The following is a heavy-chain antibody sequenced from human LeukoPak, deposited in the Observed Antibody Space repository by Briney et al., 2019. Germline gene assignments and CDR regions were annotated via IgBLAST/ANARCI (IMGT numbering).Heavy chain of an antibody. D-gene: IGHD1-1*01. CDR2: FDPEDGET. CDR1: GYTLTELS. Sequence: GASVKVSCTVSGYTLTELSMHWVRQAPGKGLEWMGGFDPEDGETIYAQKFQGRVTTTEDTSTDTAYMELSSLRSEDTAVYYCATGAGTTLDYWGQGTLVTVSS. CDR3: ATGAGTTLDY. J-gene: IGHJ4*02. V-gene: IGHV1-24*01.